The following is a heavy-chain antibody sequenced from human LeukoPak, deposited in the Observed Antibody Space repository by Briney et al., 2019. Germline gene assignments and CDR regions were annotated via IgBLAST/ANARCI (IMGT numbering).Heavy chain of an antibody. Sequence: GASVKVSCKVPGYTLTELSMHWVRQAPGQGLEWMGIINPSGGSTSYAQKFQGRVTMTRDMSTSTVYMELSSLRSEDTAVYYCARGNMVRGVDIDYWGQGTLVTVSS. D-gene: IGHD3-10*01. J-gene: IGHJ4*02. V-gene: IGHV1-46*01. CDR1: GYTLTELS. CDR3: ARGNMVRGVDIDY. CDR2: INPSGGST.